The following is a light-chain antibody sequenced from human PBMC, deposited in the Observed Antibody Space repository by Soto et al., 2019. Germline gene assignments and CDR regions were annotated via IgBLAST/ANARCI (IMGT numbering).Light chain of an antibody. V-gene: IGKV2-24*01. CDR3: MQATQSPCT. CDR1: QSLVHRDGNTY. J-gene: IGKJ1*01. CDR2: KIS. Sequence: IVMTQTPVSSPVSLGQSASISCRSSQSLVHRDGNTYLSWLQQRPGQPPRLLIYKISDRFSGVPDRCSGRGAGTDFTLTIIRVDVEDVGVYYCMQATQSPCTFGQGTKVEIK.